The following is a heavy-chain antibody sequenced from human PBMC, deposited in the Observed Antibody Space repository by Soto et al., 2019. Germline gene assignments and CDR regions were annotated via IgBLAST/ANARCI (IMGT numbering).Heavy chain of an antibody. CDR1: GGSFSGYY. J-gene: IGHJ4*02. Sequence: QVQLQQWGAGLLKPSETLSLTCAVYGGSFSGYYWSWIRQPPGKGLEWIGEINHSGSTNYNPSLKSRVTISVDTSKNQFSLKLSSVTAADTAVYYCARGLQENYDILTGRFHPFDYWGQGTLVTVSS. CDR2: INHSGST. V-gene: IGHV4-34*01. CDR3: ARGLQENYDILTGRFHPFDY. D-gene: IGHD3-9*01.